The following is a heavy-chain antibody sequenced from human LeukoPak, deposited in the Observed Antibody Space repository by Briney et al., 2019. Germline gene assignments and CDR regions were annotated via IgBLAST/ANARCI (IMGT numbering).Heavy chain of an antibody. D-gene: IGHD5/OR15-5a*01. V-gene: IGHV3-13*01. CDR3: VRGGIQVSGIDALDI. J-gene: IGHJ3*02. CDR1: GFTFRNYD. Sequence: PGGSLRLSCAASGFTFRNYDMHGVRQFPGRGLECVSGIVIADHKHYPDSVKGRFSISRENAENYLYLQMNSLRDGDTAVYYCVRGGIQVSGIDALDIWGQGTMVTVSS. CDR2: IVIADHK.